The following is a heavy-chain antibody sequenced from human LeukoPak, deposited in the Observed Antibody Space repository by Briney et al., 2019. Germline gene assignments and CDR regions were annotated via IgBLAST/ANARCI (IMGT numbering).Heavy chain of an antibody. J-gene: IGHJ4*02. V-gene: IGHV3-23*01. CDR2: ISDRGGRT. D-gene: IGHD3-22*01. CDR3: AKRGVVIRVILVGFHKEVYYFAS. CDR1: GIPHSNYC. Sequence: GGPLSHSRAVSGIPHSNYCMRGVRPAPGKGVAWVAGISDRGGRTNYAHSVKGRFTISRDNPQNTLYLQMTSPRAQDTAVYFCAKRGVVIRVILVGFHKEVYYFASRGQRALVTLSS.